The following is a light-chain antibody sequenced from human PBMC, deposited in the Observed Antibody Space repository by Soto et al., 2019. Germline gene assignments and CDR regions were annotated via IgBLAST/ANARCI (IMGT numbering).Light chain of an antibody. Sequence: DMQMTQSPSTLSAFVGDGVTITCRASQSISSWLAWYQQKPGKAPKFLIYDASNLESGVPSRFSGSGSGTEFTLTISSLQPDDFATYYCQQYSSYWTFGQGTKVDIK. V-gene: IGKV1-5*01. CDR1: QSISSW. CDR3: QQYSSYWT. J-gene: IGKJ1*01. CDR2: DAS.